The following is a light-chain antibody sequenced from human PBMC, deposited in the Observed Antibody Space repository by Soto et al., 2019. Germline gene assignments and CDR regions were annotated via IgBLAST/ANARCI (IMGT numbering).Light chain of an antibody. V-gene: IGKV4-1*01. CDR2: WAS. CDR3: QQYLNTPYT. CDR1: QGVLYSSNNKNY. Sequence: DIVMTQSPDSLAVSLGERATINCKSSQGVLYSSNNKNYLAWYQQKPRQPPKLLIYWASTRESGVPDRFSGSGSGTDFTLTISSLQAEDVAVYYCQQYLNTPYTFGQGTKLEIK. J-gene: IGKJ2*01.